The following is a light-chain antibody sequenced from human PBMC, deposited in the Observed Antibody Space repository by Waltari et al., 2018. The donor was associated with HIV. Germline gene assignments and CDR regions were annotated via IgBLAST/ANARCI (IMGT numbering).Light chain of an antibody. V-gene: IGKV1-9*01. J-gene: IGKJ5*01. CDR1: QGITSY. Sequence: DIQLTQSPSFLSTSVGDRVTITCRASQGITSYLAWYQQKPGKAPKHLIYAASTLQSGVPSRFSGSGSGTEFTLTISSLQPEDFATYYCQQLNSYLRTFGQGTRLEIK. CDR3: QQLNSYLRT. CDR2: AAS.